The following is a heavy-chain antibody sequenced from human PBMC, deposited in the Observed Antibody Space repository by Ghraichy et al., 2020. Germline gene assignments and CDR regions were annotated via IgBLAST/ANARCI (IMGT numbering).Heavy chain of an antibody. J-gene: IGHJ4*02. CDR3: ARGVVPAATGAGY. D-gene: IGHD2-2*01. V-gene: IGHV4-61*02. Sequence: SETLSLTCTVSGGSISSGSYYWSWFRQPAGKGLEWIGRISTSGNTNYSPSLKSRVTISVDTSKNEFSLELSSVTAADTAVYFCARGVVPAATGAGYWGQGTLVTVSS. CDR2: ISTSGNT. CDR1: GGSISSGSYY.